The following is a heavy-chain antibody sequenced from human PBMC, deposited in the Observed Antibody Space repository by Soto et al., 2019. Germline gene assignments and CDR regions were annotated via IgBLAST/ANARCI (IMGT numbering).Heavy chain of an antibody. J-gene: IGHJ6*02. CDR2: IDPTGGRT. CDR1: GYTFENYY. CDR3: ARELQFPHQETGMDV. D-gene: IGHD2-15*01. V-gene: IGHV1-46*02. Sequence: VDSQTVVKKPGASVKVSCKASGYTFENYYVHWVRQAPGQGLEWLAMIDPTGGRTTCAQKFQDRVTVTRDTSTSTVYMELSSLRSNDTALYYCARELQFPHQETGMDVWGQGTKVTV.